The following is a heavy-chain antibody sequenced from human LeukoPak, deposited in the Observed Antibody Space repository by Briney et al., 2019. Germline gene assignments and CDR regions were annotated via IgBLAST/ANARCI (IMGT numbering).Heavy chain of an antibody. J-gene: IGHJ4*02. CDR2: IKYDGSLK. CDR1: GFSFRSYW. Sequence: PGGSLRLSCAASGFSFRSYWMAWVRQAPGKGLEWVANIKYDGSLKFYGGSVKGRFTISRDNTKNSLYLEMNSLRVDDTALYFCASSHDSSGNDWGQGTMVTVSS. D-gene: IGHD3-22*01. V-gene: IGHV3-7*01. CDR3: ASSHDSSGND.